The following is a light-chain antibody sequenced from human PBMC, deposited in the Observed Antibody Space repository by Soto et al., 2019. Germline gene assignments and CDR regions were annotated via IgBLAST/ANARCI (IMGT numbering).Light chain of an antibody. Sequence: IQMTQCPSRLSPSAGDRVTITCRASRGFXDWFVWDQRKPGKAPEVLXFDASNLKRGGSSRLSGSGSGTEFTLTISRLQPDYVATYYCLQYRSHSWTFGQGTKVDIK. CDR3: LQYRSHSWT. CDR1: RGFXDW. V-gene: IGKV1-5*01. J-gene: IGKJ1*01. CDR2: DAS.